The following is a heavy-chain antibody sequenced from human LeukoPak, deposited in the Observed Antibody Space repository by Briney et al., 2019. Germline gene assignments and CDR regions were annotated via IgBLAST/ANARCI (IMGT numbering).Heavy chain of an antibody. V-gene: IGHV4-59*01. CDR1: GGSISSYY. D-gene: IGHD3-10*01. J-gene: IGHJ5*02. Sequence: SETLSLTCTVSGGSISSYYWSWIRQPPGKGLEWIGYIYYSGSTNYNPSLKSRVTISVDTSKNQFSLKLSSVTAADTAVYYCARGVTMVRRSSCNWFDPWGQGTLVTVSS. CDR3: ARGVTMVRRSSCNWFDP. CDR2: IYYSGST.